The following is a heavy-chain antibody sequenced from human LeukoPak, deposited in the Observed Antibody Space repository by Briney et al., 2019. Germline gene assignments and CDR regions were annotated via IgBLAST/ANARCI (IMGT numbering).Heavy chain of an antibody. Sequence: PGGSLRLSCAASGFIFNTYNINWVRQAPGKGLEWVSSISSSSSYIYYADSVKGRFTISRDNAKNSLYLQMNSLRAEDTAVYYCARDGDLDYWGQGTLVTVSS. J-gene: IGHJ4*02. V-gene: IGHV3-21*01. CDR1: GFIFNTYN. CDR3: ARDGDLDY. D-gene: IGHD3-10*01. CDR2: ISSSSSYI.